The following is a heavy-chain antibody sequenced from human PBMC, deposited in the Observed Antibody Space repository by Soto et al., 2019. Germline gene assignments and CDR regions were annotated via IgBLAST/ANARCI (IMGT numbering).Heavy chain of an antibody. V-gene: IGHV4-4*02. D-gene: IGHD6-19*01. CDR2: IFHSGAT. CDR1: GDSISIFHW. J-gene: IGHJ5*01. CDR3: SGGEGRGHRGGWSWFES. Sequence: QVQLQESGPGLVKPSGTLSLTCAVSGDSISIFHWWTWLRQSPGRGLEWIGEIFHSGATTYNPSLKSRVSISGGDSTNQVSVKMTFFPASATAVSYCSGGEGRGHRGGWSWFESWGQGIRVIVSS.